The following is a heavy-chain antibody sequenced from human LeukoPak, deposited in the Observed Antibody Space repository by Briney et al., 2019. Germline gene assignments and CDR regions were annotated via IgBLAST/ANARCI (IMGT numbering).Heavy chain of an antibody. CDR2: SGSGGST. CDR3: AKEDLYGSVKWFDP. Sequence: GGSLRLSCAASGFTFTINAMTWVRQAPGKGLEWVSASGSGGSTYYADSVKGRFTISRDNSKNTLYLQMSSLRAEDTAVYYCAKEDLYGSVKWFDPWGQGTLVTVSS. D-gene: IGHD3-10*01. J-gene: IGHJ5*02. V-gene: IGHV3-23*01. CDR1: GFTFTINA.